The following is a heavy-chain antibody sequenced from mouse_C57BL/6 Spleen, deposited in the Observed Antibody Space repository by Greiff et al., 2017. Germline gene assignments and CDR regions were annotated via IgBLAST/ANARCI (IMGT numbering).Heavy chain of an antibody. CDR3: VYDGYYNYAMDY. V-gene: IGHV1-82*01. D-gene: IGHD2-3*01. Sequence: VQLQQSGPELVKPGASVKISCKASGYAFSSSWMNWVKQRPGKGLEWIGRIYPGDGDTNYNGKFKGKATLTADKSSSTAYMQLSSLTSEDSAVYFCVYDGYYNYAMDYWGQGTSVTVSS. CDR2: IYPGDGDT. J-gene: IGHJ4*01. CDR1: GYAFSSSW.